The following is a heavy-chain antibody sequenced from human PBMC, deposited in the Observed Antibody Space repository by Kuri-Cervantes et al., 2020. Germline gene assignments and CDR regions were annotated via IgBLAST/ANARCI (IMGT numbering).Heavy chain of an antibody. CDR2: IYYSGST. J-gene: IGHJ5*02. CDR3: AGLMITFGGVIVMGWFDP. CDR1: GYSISSGYY. V-gene: IGHV4-38-2*01. D-gene: IGHD3-16*02. Sequence: SQTLSLTCAVSGYSISSGYYWGWIRQPPGKGLEWIGYIYYSGSTDYNPSLKSRVTISVDTSKNQFSLKLSSVTAADTAVYYCAGLMITFGGVIVMGWFDPWGQGTLVTVSS.